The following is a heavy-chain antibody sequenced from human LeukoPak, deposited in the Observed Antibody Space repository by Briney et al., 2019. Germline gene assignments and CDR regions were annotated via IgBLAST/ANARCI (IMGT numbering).Heavy chain of an antibody. Sequence: PGGSLRLSCAASGFTFSSYGMHWVRQAPGKGLEWVAFIRYDGSNKYYADSVKGRFTISRDNSKNTLYLQMNSLRAEDTAVYYCAFCSGWYVPFDYWGQGTLVTVSS. CDR1: GFTFSSYG. CDR3: AFCSGWYVPFDY. CDR2: IRYDGSNK. J-gene: IGHJ4*02. D-gene: IGHD6-13*01. V-gene: IGHV3-30*02.